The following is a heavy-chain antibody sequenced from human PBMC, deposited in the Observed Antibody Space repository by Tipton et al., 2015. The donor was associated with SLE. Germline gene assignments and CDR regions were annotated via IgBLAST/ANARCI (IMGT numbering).Heavy chain of an antibody. CDR2: IYHSGST. CDR3: ARVPPDWGGDYYMDV. V-gene: IGHV4-38-2*02. Sequence: TLSLTCTVSGYSISSGYYWGWIRQPPGKGLEWIGSIYHSGSTYYNPSLKSRVTISVDTSKNQFSLKLSSVTAADTAVYYCARVPPDWGGDYYMDVWGKGTTVTVSS. D-gene: IGHD7-27*01. J-gene: IGHJ6*03. CDR1: GYSISSGYY.